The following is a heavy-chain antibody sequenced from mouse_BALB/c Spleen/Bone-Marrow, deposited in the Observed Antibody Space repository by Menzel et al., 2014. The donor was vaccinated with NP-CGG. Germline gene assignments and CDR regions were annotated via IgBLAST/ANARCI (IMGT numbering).Heavy chain of an antibody. CDR1: GFTFSSFG. J-gene: IGHJ2*01. V-gene: IGHV5-17*02. CDR2: ISSGSSTI. D-gene: IGHD1-1*01. CDR3: ARSGSSSGYFDY. Sequence: EVQLQESGGGLVQPGGFRKLSCAASGFTFSSFGMHWVRQAPEKGLEWVAYISSGSSTIYYADTVMGRFTISRDNPKNTLFLQMTSLRSEDTAMYYCARSGSSSGYFDYWGQGTTLTVSS.